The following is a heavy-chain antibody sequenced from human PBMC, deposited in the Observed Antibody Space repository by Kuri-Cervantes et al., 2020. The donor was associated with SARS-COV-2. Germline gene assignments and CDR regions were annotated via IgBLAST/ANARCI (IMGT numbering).Heavy chain of an antibody. Sequence: GSLRLSCTVSGGSISSHYWSWIRQPPGKGLEWIGYIYYSGSTNYNPSLKSRVTISVDTSKNQFSLKLSSVTAADTAVYYCAREAPALRSSPFDNWGRGTLVTVSS. CDR1: GGSISSHY. V-gene: IGHV4-59*11. D-gene: IGHD6-6*01. J-gene: IGHJ4*02. CDR3: AREAPALRSSPFDN. CDR2: IYYSGST.